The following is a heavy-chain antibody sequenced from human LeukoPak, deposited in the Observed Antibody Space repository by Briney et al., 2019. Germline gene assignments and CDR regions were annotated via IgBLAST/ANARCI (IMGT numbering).Heavy chain of an antibody. Sequence: GGSLRLSCAASGFTFNHYWMSWVRQAPGKGLEWVANIKQDGNEQYYVDSVKGRFTISRDNAKNSLYLQVRSLRAEDTAVYYCARDGTFYDFSGGHRMMYNWFDVWGQGTLVTVSS. CDR1: GFTFNHYW. CDR2: IKQDGNEQ. J-gene: IGHJ5*02. D-gene: IGHD3-3*01. CDR3: ARDGTFYDFSGGHRMMYNWFDV. V-gene: IGHV3-7*01.